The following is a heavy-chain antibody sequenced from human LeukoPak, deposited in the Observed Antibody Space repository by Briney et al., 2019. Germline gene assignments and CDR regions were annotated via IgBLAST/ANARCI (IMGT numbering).Heavy chain of an antibody. D-gene: IGHD2-2*03. J-gene: IGHJ4*02. CDR1: GYSFTSYW. CDR3: ARVSDGYCSSTSCSDFDY. CDR2: IYPGDSDT. V-gene: IGHV5-51*01. Sequence: GESLKISCKGSGYSFTSYWIGWVRQMPGKGLEWMGIIYPGDSDTRYSPSFQGQVTISADESISTAYLQWSSLKASDTAMYYCARVSDGYCSSTSCSDFDYWGQGTLVTVSS.